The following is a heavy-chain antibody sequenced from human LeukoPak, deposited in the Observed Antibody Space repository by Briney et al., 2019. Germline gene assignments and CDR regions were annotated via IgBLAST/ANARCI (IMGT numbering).Heavy chain of an antibody. V-gene: IGHV1-2*04. J-gene: IGHJ6*04. Sequence: GASVKVSCKASGYTFTGYYMHWVRQAPGQGLEWMGWINPNSGGTNYAQKFQGWVTMTRDTSISTAYMELSRLRSDDTAVYYCAGGGYRYSDYYYYYGMDVWGKGTTVTVSS. CDR2: INPNSGGT. CDR1: GYTFTGYY. D-gene: IGHD3-16*02. CDR3: AGGGYRYSDYYYYYGMDV.